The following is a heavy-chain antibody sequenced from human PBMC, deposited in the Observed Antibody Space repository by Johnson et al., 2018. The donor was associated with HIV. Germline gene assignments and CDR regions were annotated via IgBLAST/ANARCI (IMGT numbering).Heavy chain of an antibody. CDR2: INSNGGST. V-gene: IGHV3-20*04. J-gene: IGHJ3*01. CDR3: ARPTD. CDR1: GFIFGDFC. Sequence: VQLVESGGGVLRPGGSLRLSCEGFGFIFGDFCLNWVRQAPGKGLEWVSGINSNGGSTGYADSVKGRFYISRDNAQNSLYLQMNSLRVEDTAVYYCARPTDWGQGTMVTVSS.